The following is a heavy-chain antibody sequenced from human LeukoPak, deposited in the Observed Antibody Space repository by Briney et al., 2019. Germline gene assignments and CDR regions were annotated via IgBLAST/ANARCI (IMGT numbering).Heavy chain of an antibody. J-gene: IGHJ4*02. V-gene: IGHV1-18*01. Sequence: ASVKVSCKVSGYTLTELSMHWVRQAPGQGLEWMGWISAYNGNTNYAQKLQGRVTMTTDTSTSTAYMELRSLRSDDTAVYYCARDGSYFDCWGQGTLVTVSS. D-gene: IGHD1-26*01. CDR1: GYTLTELS. CDR3: ARDGSYFDC. CDR2: ISAYNGNT.